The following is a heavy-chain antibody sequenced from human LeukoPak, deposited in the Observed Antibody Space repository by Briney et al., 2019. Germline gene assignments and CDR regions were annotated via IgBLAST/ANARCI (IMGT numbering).Heavy chain of an antibody. CDR3: ARVVYDYVWASYRPAGSYYFDY. J-gene: IGHJ4*02. Sequence: SETLSLTCTVSGRSISSGGYYWSWIRQHPGKGLEWIGYIYYSSSTYYNPCLKSRVTISVDTSKNQFSLQLSSVTGAETAVYYCARVVYDYVWASYRPAGSYYFDYWGQGTLVTVSS. CDR1: GRSISSGGYY. D-gene: IGHD3-16*02. V-gene: IGHV4-31*03. CDR2: IYYSSST.